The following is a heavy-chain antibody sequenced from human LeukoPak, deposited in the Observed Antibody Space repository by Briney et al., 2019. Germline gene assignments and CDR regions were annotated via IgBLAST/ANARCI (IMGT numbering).Heavy chain of an antibody. CDR1: GGSISSGGYY. D-gene: IGHD3-22*01. V-gene: IGHV4-31*03. CDR2: IYYSGST. J-gene: IGHJ5*02. CDR3: ARGYYYDSSGPNWFDP. Sequence: SQTLSLTCTVSGGSISSGGYYWSWIRQHPGKGLEWIGYIYYSGSTYYNPSLKSRVTISVDTSKNQFSLKLSSVTAADTAVYYCARGYYYDSSGPNWFDPWGQGTLVTVSS.